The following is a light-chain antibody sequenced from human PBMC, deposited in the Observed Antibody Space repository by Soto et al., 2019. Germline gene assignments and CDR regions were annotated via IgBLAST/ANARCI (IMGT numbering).Light chain of an antibody. J-gene: IGKJ2*01. CDR2: GAS. CDR3: QQYYKWPPET. V-gene: IGKV3-15*01. CDR1: QSVSDGF. Sequence: VVLTQSPCTLSLSPGAIAILSCRASQSVSDGFLAWYQQKPGQAPRLLIHGASKRATGIPARFSGSGSGTEFTLTISSLQSEDFAVYYCQQYYKWPPETFGQGTKVDIK.